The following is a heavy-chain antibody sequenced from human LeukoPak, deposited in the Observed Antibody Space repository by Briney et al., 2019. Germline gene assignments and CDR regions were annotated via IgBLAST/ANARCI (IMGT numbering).Heavy chain of an antibody. CDR2: IYTGGST. CDR1: GFTVSSNY. CDR3: ARDLGRYDSNQGPLDAFDI. J-gene: IGHJ3*02. Sequence: GGSLRLSCAASGFTVSSNYMSWVRQAPGRGLEWVSVIYTGGSTYYADSVKGRFAISRDNSKNTLYLQMNSLRAEDTAVYYCARDLGRYDSNQGPLDAFDIWGQGTMVTVSS. D-gene: IGHD3-22*01. V-gene: IGHV3-53*01.